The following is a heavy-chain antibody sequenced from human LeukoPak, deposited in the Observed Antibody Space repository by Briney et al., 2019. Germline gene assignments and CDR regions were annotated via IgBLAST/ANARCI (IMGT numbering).Heavy chain of an antibody. CDR1: GFTFSSYA. J-gene: IGHJ4*02. CDR3: AKVNGRPY. V-gene: IGHV3-23*01. CDR2: ISNSGYT. D-gene: IGHD1-26*01. Sequence: GSLRLSCAASGFTFSSYAMSWVRQTPGKGLEWVSSISNSGYTYYADSVKGRFTISRDNSRSTLYLQMNSLRAEDTAVYYCAKVNGRPYWGQGTLVTVSS.